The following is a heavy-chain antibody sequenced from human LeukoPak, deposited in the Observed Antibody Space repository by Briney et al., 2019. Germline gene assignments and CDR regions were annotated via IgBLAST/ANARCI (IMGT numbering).Heavy chain of an antibody. CDR1: GFTFDDYA. V-gene: IGHV3-9*01. CDR3: AKARAGGPYSSSWYVLDY. D-gene: IGHD6-13*01. J-gene: IGHJ4*02. Sequence: PGRSLRLSCAASGFTFDDYAVHWVRQAPGKGLEWVSGISWNSGSIGYADSVKGRFTISRDNAKNSLYLHMNSRRAEDTALYYCAKARAGGPYSSSWYVLDYWGQGTLVTVSS. CDR2: ISWNSGSI.